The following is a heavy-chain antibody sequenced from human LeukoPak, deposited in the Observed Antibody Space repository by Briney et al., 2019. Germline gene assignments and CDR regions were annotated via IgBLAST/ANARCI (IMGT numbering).Heavy chain of an antibody. D-gene: IGHD5-24*01. J-gene: IGHJ6*02. Sequence: ASVKVSCKASGYTFTSYDINWVRQATGQGLEWMGWMNPNSGNTGYAQKFQGRVTITRNTSISTAYMELSSLRSEDTAVYYCARGKVEMATTLYYGMDVWGQGTTVTVSS. CDR3: ARGKVEMATTLYYGMDV. CDR2: MNPNSGNT. V-gene: IGHV1-8*03. CDR1: GYTFTSYD.